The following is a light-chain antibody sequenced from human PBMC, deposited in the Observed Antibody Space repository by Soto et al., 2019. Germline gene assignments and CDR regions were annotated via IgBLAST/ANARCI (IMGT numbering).Light chain of an antibody. CDR2: VVS. V-gene: IGLV2-11*01. J-gene: IGLJ2*01. Sequence: QSVLTQPRSVSGSPGQSVTISCTGTSSDVGGYNYVSWYQQHPGKAPKVMIYVVSKRPSGVPDRFSGSKSGNTASLTISGLQAGDEADYYCCSYAGTYTLIFGGGTTVTVL. CDR3: CSYAGTYTLI. CDR1: SSDVGGYNY.